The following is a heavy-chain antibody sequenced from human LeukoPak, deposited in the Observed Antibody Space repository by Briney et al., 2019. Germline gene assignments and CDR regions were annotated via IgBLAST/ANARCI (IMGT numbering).Heavy chain of an antibody. V-gene: IGHV3-48*03. CDR3: VRVSRYSNYWSFDL. Sequence: GGSLRLSCAASESTFSTYEMNWVRQAPGKGLEWLSHISGSGKTIYYGVSAKGRFTISRDNAKNSVFLQMNSLRADDTAVYYCVRVSRYSNYWSFDLWGRGALVTVSS. J-gene: IGHJ2*01. CDR2: ISGSGKTI. D-gene: IGHD4-11*01. CDR1: ESTFSTYE.